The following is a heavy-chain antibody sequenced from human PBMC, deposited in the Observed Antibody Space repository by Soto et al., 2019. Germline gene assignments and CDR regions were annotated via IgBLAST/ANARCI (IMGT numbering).Heavy chain of an antibody. J-gene: IGHJ6*02. CDR3: ARELGRGYYTYYYYGMDV. V-gene: IGHV3-33*01. Sequence: HVQLVESGGGVVQPGRSLRLSCAASGFTFSSYGMHWVRQAPGKGLEWVAVIWYDGSNKYYADSVKGRFTISRDNSKNTLYLQMNSLRAEDTAVYYCARELGRGYYTYYYYGMDVWGQGTTVTVSS. D-gene: IGHD3-3*01. CDR1: GFTFSSYG. CDR2: IWYDGSNK.